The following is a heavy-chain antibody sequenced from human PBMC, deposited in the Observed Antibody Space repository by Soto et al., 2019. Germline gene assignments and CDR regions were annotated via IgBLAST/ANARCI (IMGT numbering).Heavy chain of an antibody. V-gene: IGHV4-59*01. Sequence: PSDTLSLTCXVSGGSISSYYWSWIRQPPGKGLEWIGYIYYSGSTNYNPSLKSRVTISLDTSKNQFSLKLSSVTAADTAVYYCARTYGDYVLDYWGQGTLVTVSS. CDR1: GGSISSYY. J-gene: IGHJ4*02. D-gene: IGHD4-17*01. CDR2: IYYSGST. CDR3: ARTYGDYVLDY.